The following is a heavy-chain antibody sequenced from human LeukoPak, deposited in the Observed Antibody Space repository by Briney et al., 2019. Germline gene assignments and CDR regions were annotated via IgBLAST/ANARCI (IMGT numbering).Heavy chain of an antibody. V-gene: IGHV3-23*01. D-gene: IGHD3-10*01. Sequence: PGGSLRLSCAASGFTFSSYAMSWVRQAPGKGLEWVSAISGSGGSTYYADSVKGRFTISRDNSKNTLYLQMNSLRAEDTAVYYCAKGDRGITMVRGEDYWGQGTLVTVSS. CDR1: GFTFSSYA. CDR3: AKGDRGITMVRGEDY. J-gene: IGHJ4*02. CDR2: ISGSGGST.